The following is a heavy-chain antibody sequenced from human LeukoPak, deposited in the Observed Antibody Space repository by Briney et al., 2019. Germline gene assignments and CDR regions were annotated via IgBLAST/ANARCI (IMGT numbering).Heavy chain of an antibody. V-gene: IGHV3-23*01. J-gene: IGHJ4*02. CDR3: AKDRYGDYYFDY. Sequence: GGSLRLSCAASGFTFDDYGMSWVRQAPGKGLEWVSAISGSGGSTYYADSVKGRFTISRDNSKNTLYLQMNSLRAEDTAVYYCAKDRYGDYYFDYWGQGTLVTVSS. CDR1: GFTFDDYG. CDR2: ISGSGGST. D-gene: IGHD4-17*01.